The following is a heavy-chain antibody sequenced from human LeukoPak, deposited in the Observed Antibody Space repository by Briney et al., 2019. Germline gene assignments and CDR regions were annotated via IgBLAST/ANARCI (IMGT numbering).Heavy chain of an antibody. J-gene: IGHJ4*02. CDR2: IRYEGSNK. CDR3: AKDPAEVGATGGEGVDY. CDR1: GFTFSRYG. Sequence: PGGSLRLSCAASGFTFSRYGMHWVRQAPGKGLEWVAFIRYEGSNKYYADSVKGRFTISRDNSKNTLYLQMNSLRAEDTAVYYCAKDPAEVGATGGEGVDYWGQGTLVTVSS. D-gene: IGHD1-26*01. V-gene: IGHV3-30*02.